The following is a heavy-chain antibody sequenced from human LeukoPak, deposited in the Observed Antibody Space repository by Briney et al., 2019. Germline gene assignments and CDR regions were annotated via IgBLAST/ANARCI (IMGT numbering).Heavy chain of an antibody. CDR2: IYYSGST. D-gene: IGHD1-7*01. Sequence: SETLSLTCTVSGGSISSGGYYWSWIRQHPGKGLEWIGYIYYSGSTYYNPSLKSRVTIPVDTSKNQFSLKLSSVTAADTAVYYCARGSTTGTTYYWGQGTLVTVSS. J-gene: IGHJ4*02. CDR3: ARGSTTGTTYY. V-gene: IGHV4-31*03. CDR1: GGSISSGGYY.